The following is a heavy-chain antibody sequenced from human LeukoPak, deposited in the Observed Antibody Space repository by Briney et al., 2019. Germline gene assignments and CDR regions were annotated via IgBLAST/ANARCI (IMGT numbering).Heavy chain of an antibody. CDR1: GFTVSSNY. CDR2: IYSGGST. J-gene: IGHJ4*02. V-gene: IGHV3-66*02. CDR3: ARERRQLVAEF. D-gene: IGHD6-6*01. Sequence: GGSLRLSCAASGFTVSSNYMSWVRQAPGKGLEWVSVIYSGGSTYYADSVKGRFTISRDNSKNTLYLQMNSLRAEDTAVYYCARERRQLVAEFWGQGTLVTVSS.